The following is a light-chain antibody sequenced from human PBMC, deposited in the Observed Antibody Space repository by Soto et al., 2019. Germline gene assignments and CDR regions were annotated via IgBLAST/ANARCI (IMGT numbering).Light chain of an antibody. J-gene: IGKJ5*01. CDR2: AAS. V-gene: IGKV1-27*01. CDR1: QGISNY. CDR3: PKYNSAPIT. Sequence: EMQMTQDRSSLAACVGDRAGITCMASQGISNYLAWYQQKPGKVPKLLIYAASTLQSGVPSRFSGSGSGTDFTLTISSLQPEDVATYSCPKYNSAPITFGQGTRLDIK.